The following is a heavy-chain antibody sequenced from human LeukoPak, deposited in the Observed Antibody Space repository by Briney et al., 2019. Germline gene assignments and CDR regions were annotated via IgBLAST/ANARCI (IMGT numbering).Heavy chain of an antibody. D-gene: IGHD3-3*01. CDR1: GFTFSSYA. V-gene: IGHV3-30-3*01. J-gene: IGHJ4*02. Sequence: PGGSLRLSCAASGFTFSSYAMHWVRQAPGKGLEWVAVISYDGSNKYYADSVKGRFTISRDNSKNTLYLQMNSLRAEDTAVYYCASFALRTYYDFWTPDWGQGTLVTVSS. CDR3: ASFALRTYYDFWTPD. CDR2: ISYDGSNK.